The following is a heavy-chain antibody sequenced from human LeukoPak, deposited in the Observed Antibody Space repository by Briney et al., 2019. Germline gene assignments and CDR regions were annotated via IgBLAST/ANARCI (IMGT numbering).Heavy chain of an antibody. V-gene: IGHV4-59*01. Sequence: SETLSLTCTVSGGSISSYYWSWIRQPPGKGLEWIGYIYYSGSTNYNPSLKSRVTISVDTSKNQFSLKLSSVTAADTAVYYCARDRQRGLAAAGTRKNWFDPWGQGTLVTVSS. J-gene: IGHJ5*02. CDR2: IYYSGST. CDR3: ARDRQRGLAAAGTRKNWFDP. CDR1: GGSISSYY. D-gene: IGHD6-13*01.